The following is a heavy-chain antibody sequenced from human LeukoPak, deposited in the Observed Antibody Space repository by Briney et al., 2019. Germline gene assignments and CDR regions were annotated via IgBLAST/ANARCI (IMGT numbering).Heavy chain of an antibody. Sequence: SVKVSCKASGYTFTYRYLHWVRQAPGQALEWMGWITPFNGNTNYAQKFQDRVAITRDRSMSTAYMELSSLRSEDTAMYYCASGTGSSGWAYFDYWGQGTLATVSS. J-gene: IGHJ4*02. CDR2: ITPFNGNT. CDR1: GYTFTYRY. D-gene: IGHD6-19*01. V-gene: IGHV1-45*02. CDR3: ASGTGSSGWAYFDY.